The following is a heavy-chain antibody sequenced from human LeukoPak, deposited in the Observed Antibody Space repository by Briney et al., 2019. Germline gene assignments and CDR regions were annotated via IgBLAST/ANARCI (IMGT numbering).Heavy chain of an antibody. CDR2: ISTAGDT. CDR3: ARGAGTTYGFDY. J-gene: IGHJ4*02. V-gene: IGHV3-13*01. CDR1: GFTFSSYD. D-gene: IGHD1-1*01. Sequence: GGSLRLSCAASGFTFSSYDMHWVRQATGKGLEWVSAISTAGDTYYPGSVKGRFTISRENAKNSLYLQMNSLRAGDTAVYYCARGAGTTYGFDYWGQGTLVTVSS.